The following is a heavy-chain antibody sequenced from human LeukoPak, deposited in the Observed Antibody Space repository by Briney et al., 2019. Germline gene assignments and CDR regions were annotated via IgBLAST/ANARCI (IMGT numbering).Heavy chain of an antibody. Sequence: GGSLRLSCAASGFTFSSYGMHWVRQAPGKGLEWVAVISYDGSNKYYADSVKGRFTISRDNSKNTLYLQMNSLRAEDTAVYYCARDLNDYSIDYWGQGTLVTVSS. CDR1: GFTFSSYG. CDR3: ARDLNDYSIDY. J-gene: IGHJ4*02. CDR2: ISYDGSNK. D-gene: IGHD4-11*01. V-gene: IGHV3-30*03.